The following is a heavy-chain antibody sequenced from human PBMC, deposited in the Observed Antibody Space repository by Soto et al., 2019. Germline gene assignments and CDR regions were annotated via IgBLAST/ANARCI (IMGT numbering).Heavy chain of an antibody. Sequence: ASVKVSCKASGYTFTSYGMSWVRQAPGQGLEWMGWISAYNGNTNYAQKLQGRVTMTTDTSTSTAYMELRSLRSDDTAVYYCARAGLAVAGTPIGNCFDPWGQGTLVTVSS. CDR3: ARAGLAVAGTPIGNCFDP. CDR1: GYTFTSYG. J-gene: IGHJ5*02. D-gene: IGHD6-19*01. CDR2: ISAYNGNT. V-gene: IGHV1-18*01.